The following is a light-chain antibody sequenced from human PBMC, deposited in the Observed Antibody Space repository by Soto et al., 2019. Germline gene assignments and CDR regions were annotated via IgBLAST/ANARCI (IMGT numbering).Light chain of an antibody. J-gene: IGKJ1*01. CDR2: KAS. Sequence: DIQMTQSPSTLSGSVGDRVTIICRASQTISSWLAWYQQKPGKAPKLLIYKASTLKSGVPSRFSGSGSGTEFTLTISSLQPDDFATYYCQHYNSYSEAFGRGTKVELK. CDR3: QHYNSYSEA. V-gene: IGKV1-5*03. CDR1: QTISSW.